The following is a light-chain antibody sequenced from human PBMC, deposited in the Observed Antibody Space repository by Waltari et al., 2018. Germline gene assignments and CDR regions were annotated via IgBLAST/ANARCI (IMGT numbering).Light chain of an antibody. V-gene: IGLV4-69*01. CDR2: VNRDGSH. J-gene: IGLJ3*02. Sequence: QLGVTQSPSASASLGASVKLTCILSSGHSTNAVAWHQQQPEKGPRFLLKVNRDGSHSKGDGSPDCFSGSSSGAERYLTISSLQSEDEADYYCQAWGTGIQGVFGGGTKLTVL. CDR3: QAWGTGIQGV. CDR1: SGHSTNA.